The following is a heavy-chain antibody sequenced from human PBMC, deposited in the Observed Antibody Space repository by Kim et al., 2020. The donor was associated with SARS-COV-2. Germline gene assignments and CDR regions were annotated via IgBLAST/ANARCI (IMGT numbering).Heavy chain of an antibody. D-gene: IGHD3-22*01. V-gene: IGHV1-24*01. J-gene: IGHJ4*02. Sequence: QKFPSRVTMTEDTSTDTAYMELSSLRSEDTAVYYCATDLGSGYFWAFDYWGQGTLVTVSS. CDR3: ATDLGSGYFWAFDY.